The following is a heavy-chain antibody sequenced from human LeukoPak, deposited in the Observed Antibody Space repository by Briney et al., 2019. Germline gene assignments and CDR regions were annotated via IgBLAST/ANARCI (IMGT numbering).Heavy chain of an antibody. D-gene: IGHD6-19*01. CDR2: IYHSGST. CDR1: GGSISSGGYS. Sequence: PSETLSLTCAVSGGSISSGGYSWSWIRQPPGKGLEWIGYIYHSGSTYYNPSLKSRVTISVDTSKNQFSLKLSSVTAADTAVYYCAGTYSSGHYYYYYGMDVWGQGTTVTVSS. V-gene: IGHV4-30-2*02. CDR3: AGTYSSGHYYYYYGMDV. J-gene: IGHJ6*02.